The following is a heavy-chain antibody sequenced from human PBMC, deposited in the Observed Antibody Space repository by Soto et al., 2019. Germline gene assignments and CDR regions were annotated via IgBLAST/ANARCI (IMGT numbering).Heavy chain of an antibody. CDR1: GYTFTSSA. CDR2: INAGNGNT. Sequence: QVQLLQSGAEEKKPGASVQVSCKASGYTFTSSAMHWVRQAPGQRLEWMGWINAGNGNTKYSQKFQGRITITRDTSASTADMELSSLRAEDTAVYYCARSIVVVTALDYWGQGTLVTVSS. D-gene: IGHD2-21*02. V-gene: IGHV1-3*05. J-gene: IGHJ4*02. CDR3: ARSIVVVTALDY.